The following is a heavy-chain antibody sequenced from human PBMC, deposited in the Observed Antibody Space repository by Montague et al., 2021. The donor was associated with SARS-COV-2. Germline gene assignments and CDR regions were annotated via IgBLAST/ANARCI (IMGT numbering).Heavy chain of an antibody. CDR2: IYNSGST. CDR1: GGSISSYY. Sequence: SETLSLTCTVSGGSISSYYWSWIRQPPGKGLEWIGYIYNSGSTNYNPSLKSRVTISVDTSKNQFYLKLSSLTAADTAVYYCVRWGLYSSSAGGSDYWGQGTLVTVSS. V-gene: IGHV4-59*01. J-gene: IGHJ4*02. CDR3: VRWGLYSSSAGGSDY. D-gene: IGHD6-6*01.